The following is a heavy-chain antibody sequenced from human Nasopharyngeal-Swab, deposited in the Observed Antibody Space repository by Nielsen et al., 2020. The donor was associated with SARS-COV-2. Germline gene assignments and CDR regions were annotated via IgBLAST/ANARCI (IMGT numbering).Heavy chain of an antibody. D-gene: IGHD2-2*01. CDR3: ARALPAATPSGRFDP. J-gene: IGHJ5*02. CDR2: ISSSSSTI. Sequence: GGSLRLSCAASGFTFSSYGMNWVRQAPGKGLEWVSYISSSSSTIYYADSVKGRFTISRDNAKNSLYLQMNSLRDEDTAVYYCARALPAATPSGRFDPWGQGTLVTVSS. V-gene: IGHV3-48*02. CDR1: GFTFSSYG.